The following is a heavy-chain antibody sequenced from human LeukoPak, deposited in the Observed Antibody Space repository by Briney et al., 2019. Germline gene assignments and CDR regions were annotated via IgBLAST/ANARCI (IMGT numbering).Heavy chain of an antibody. V-gene: IGHV3-48*03. Sequence: PGGSLALSCAACSLTYRRYQMQWVRQAPGKGLEWVSYISSSGSTIYYADSVKGRFTLSRDNAKNSLYLQMNSLRAEDTAVYYCARGEPGNDYGDYFSYWGQGTLVTVSS. J-gene: IGHJ4*02. D-gene: IGHD4-17*01. CDR2: ISSSGSTI. CDR3: ARGEPGNDYGDYFSY. CDR1: SLTYRRYQ.